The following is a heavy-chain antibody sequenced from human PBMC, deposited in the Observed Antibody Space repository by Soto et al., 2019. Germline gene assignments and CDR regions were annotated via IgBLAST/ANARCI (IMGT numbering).Heavy chain of an antibody. Sequence: QVQLQQWGAGLLKPSETLSLTCGVYGGSLSVYYWSWIRQSPGKGLEWIGEINHSGSTNYNPSFKSRVTISVDTSKNQFSVKLTSVTAADTAVYYCALIPVRLSTFYSDMDVWGGGTKVTVSS. CDR1: GGSLSVYY. CDR2: INHSGST. V-gene: IGHV4-34*02. CDR3: ALIPVRLSTFYSDMDV. D-gene: IGHD3-3*01. J-gene: IGHJ6*03.